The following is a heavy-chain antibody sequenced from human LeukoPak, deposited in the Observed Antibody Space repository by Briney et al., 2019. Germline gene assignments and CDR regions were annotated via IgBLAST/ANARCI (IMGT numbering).Heavy chain of an antibody. V-gene: IGHV5-10-1*01. CDR2: IDPSDSYT. CDR3: ARGVAVADYYYYGMDV. CDR1: GYSFTSYW. J-gene: IGHJ6*02. Sequence: GESLKISCKGSGYSFTSYWISWVRQMPGKGLEWMGRIDPSDSYTNYSPSFQGHVTISADKSISTAYLQWSSLKASDTAMYYCARGVAVADYYYYGMDVWGQGTTVTVSS. D-gene: IGHD6-19*01.